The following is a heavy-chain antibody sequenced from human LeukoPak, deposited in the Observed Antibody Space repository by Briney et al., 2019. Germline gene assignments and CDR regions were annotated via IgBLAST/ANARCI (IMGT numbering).Heavy chain of an antibody. Sequence: ASVTVSCKASGYTFTGYYMHWVRQAPGQGLEWMGWINPNSGGTNYAQKFQGRVTMTRDTSISTAYMELSRLRSDDTAVYYCARGLPRLRYFDWLSFYFDYWGQGTLVTVSS. V-gene: IGHV1-2*02. J-gene: IGHJ4*02. CDR2: INPNSGGT. CDR3: ARGLPRLRYFDWLSFYFDY. D-gene: IGHD3-9*01. CDR1: GYTFTGYY.